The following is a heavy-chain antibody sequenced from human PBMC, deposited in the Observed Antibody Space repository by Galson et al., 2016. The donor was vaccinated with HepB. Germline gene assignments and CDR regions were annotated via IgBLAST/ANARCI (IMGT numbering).Heavy chain of an antibody. CDR1: GFSFSNSG. D-gene: IGHD3-16*01. CDR2: ITRIGDAT. V-gene: IGHV3-23*01. CDR3: GKHGGFDY. J-gene: IGHJ4*02. Sequence: SLRLSCAASGFSFSNSGMNWVRRAPGRPLEWVAGITRIGDATHYADFVKGRFTISRDNSKNTLYLYMNNWTAGDTAIYYCGKHGGFDYWGQGARVIVSS.